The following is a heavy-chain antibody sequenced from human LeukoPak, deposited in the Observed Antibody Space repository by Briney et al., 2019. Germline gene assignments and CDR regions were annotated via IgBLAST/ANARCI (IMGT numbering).Heavy chain of an antibody. CDR1: GGSISSGGYY. CDR3: ARLYYYDSSRLDY. J-gene: IGHJ4*02. V-gene: IGHV4-30-2*01. CDR2: IYHSGST. Sequence: PSQALSLTCTVSGGSISSGGYYWSWIRQPPGKGLEWIGYIYHSGSTYYNPSLKSRVTISVDRSKNQFSLKLSSVTAADTAVYYCARLYYYDSSRLDYWGQGTLVTVSS. D-gene: IGHD3-22*01.